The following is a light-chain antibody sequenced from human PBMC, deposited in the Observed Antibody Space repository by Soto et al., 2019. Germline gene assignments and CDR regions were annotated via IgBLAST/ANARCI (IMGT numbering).Light chain of an antibody. CDR1: QSVLYDSNDKNY. CDR2: WAS. V-gene: IGKV4-1*01. CDR3: QQYYSVPPQYT. J-gene: IGKJ2*01. Sequence: DIVMTQSPDSLAVSLGERATINCKSSQSVLYDSNDKNYLAWYQQKPGQPPKLLFYWASTRESGVPDRFRGSGSGTDFTLTISSVQAEDVAVYYCQQYYSVPPQYTFGQGTRLEIK.